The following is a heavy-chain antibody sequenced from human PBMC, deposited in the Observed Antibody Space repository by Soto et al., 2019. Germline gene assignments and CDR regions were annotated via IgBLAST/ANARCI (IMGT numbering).Heavy chain of an antibody. CDR1: GFTFSTYA. V-gene: IGHV3-23*01. CDR2: ISGSGGIP. CDR3: ARGGYGPLYGMDV. Sequence: EVQLLESGGGLVQPGGSLRLSCAASGFTFSTYAMSWVRQAPGKGLEWVSTISGSGGIPYYADSVKGRFTISRDNSKNTLYLQMISLRAEDTAVYYCARGGYGPLYGMDVWGQGTTVTVSS. D-gene: IGHD5-12*01. J-gene: IGHJ6*02.